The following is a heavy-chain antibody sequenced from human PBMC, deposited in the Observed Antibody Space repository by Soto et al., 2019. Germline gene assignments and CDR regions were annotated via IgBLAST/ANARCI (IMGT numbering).Heavy chain of an antibody. CDR1: GFTFSNYW. CDR3: ASNYWTYADY. D-gene: IGHD1-1*01. V-gene: IGHV3-74*01. Sequence: PGGSLRLSCAASGFTFSNYWMHWVRQAPGMGLVWVSHINPDGSGTTYADSVKGRFTISRDNAKNTLYLQMNSLRAEDTAVYYCASNYWTYADYCGQGTLVTVSS. J-gene: IGHJ4*02. CDR2: INPDGSGT.